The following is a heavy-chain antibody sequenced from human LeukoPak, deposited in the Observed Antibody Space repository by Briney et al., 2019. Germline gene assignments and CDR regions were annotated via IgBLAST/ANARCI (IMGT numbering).Heavy chain of an antibody. V-gene: IGHV3-30*02. Sequence: GGSLRLSCAASGFTFSTYGMHWVRQAPGKGLEWVAFIRYDGSHKYYADSVKGRFTISRDNAKNSLYLQMNSLRAEDTAVYYCARDGRGDYVSGDDYWGQGTLVTVSS. D-gene: IGHD4-17*01. CDR3: ARDGRGDYVSGDDY. CDR1: GFTFSTYG. CDR2: IRYDGSHK. J-gene: IGHJ4*02.